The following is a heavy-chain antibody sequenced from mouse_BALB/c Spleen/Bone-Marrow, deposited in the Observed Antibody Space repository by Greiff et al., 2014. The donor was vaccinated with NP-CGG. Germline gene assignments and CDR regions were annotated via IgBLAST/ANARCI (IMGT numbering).Heavy chain of an antibody. CDR1: GYTFTSYW. V-gene: IGHV1-87*01. CDR2: IYPGDGDT. J-gene: IGHJ4*01. CDR3: ARYYYAMDY. Sequence: QVQLQQSGAELARPGASVKLSCKASGYTFTSYWMQWVKQRPGQGLEWIGAIYPGDGDTRYTQKFKGKATLTADKSFSTAYMQLSSLASEDSAVYYCARYYYAMDYWGQGTSVTVSS.